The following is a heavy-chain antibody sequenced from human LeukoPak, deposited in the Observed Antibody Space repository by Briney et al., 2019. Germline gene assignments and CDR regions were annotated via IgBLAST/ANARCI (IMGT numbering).Heavy chain of an antibody. CDR2: IKQDGSEK. CDR3: ARDFHRRYYDSSGYNAFDI. Sequence: PGGSLRLSCAASRFTFSSYWMSWVRQAPGKGLEWVADIKQDGSEKYYVDSVKGRFTISRDNAKNSLYLQMNSLRAEDTAVYYCARDFHRRYYDSSGYNAFDIWGQGTMVTVSS. V-gene: IGHV3-7*01. J-gene: IGHJ3*02. D-gene: IGHD3-22*01. CDR1: RFTFSSYW.